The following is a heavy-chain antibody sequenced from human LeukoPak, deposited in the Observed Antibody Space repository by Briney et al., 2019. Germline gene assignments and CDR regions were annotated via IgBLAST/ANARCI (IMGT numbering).Heavy chain of an antibody. J-gene: IGHJ6*04. CDR2: INPSGGST. V-gene: IGHV1-46*01. CDR3: ARDRRGNYDFWSLTMDV. CDR1: GYTFTSYY. Sequence: ASVKVSCKASGYTFTSYYMHWVRQAPGQGREWMGIINPSGGSTSYAQKFQGRVTMTRDTSTSTVYMELSSLRSEDTAVYYCARDRRGNYDFWSLTMDVWGKGTTVTVSS. D-gene: IGHD3-3*01.